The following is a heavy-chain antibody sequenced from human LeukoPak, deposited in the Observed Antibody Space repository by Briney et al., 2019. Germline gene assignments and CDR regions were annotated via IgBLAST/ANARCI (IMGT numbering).Heavy chain of an antibody. CDR2: ISKDERTT. Sequence: GGSLRLSCAASGFTFGGSWMLWVRQAPGKGLMCVARISKDERTTTYVDSVKGRFTVSRDNAKNTLYLQMDSLRVEDTAMYYCGRDNNGIDYLGQGTLVTVSS. J-gene: IGHJ4*02. CDR3: GRDNNGIDY. V-gene: IGHV3-74*03. CDR1: GFTFGGSW. D-gene: IGHD1-14*01.